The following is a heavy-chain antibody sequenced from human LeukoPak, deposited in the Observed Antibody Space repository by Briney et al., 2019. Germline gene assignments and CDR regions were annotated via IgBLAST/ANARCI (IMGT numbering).Heavy chain of an antibody. CDR3: ARRAGEYSHPYDY. CDR2: IYSGGNT. Sequence: GGSLRLSCAASGFTVSSNSMSWVRQAPGKGLEWVSFIYSGGNTHYSDSVKGRFTISRDNSKNTLYLQMNSLRAEDTAVYYCARRAGEYSHPYDYWGQGTLVTVSS. CDR1: GFTVSSNS. D-gene: IGHD4-17*01. J-gene: IGHJ4*02. V-gene: IGHV3-53*01.